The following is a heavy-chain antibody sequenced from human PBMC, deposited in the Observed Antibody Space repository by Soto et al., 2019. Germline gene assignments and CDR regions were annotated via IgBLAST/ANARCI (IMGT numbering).Heavy chain of an antibody. Sequence: VQLLESGGGLVQPGGSLRLSCAASGFTFSSYAMSWVRQAPGKGLEWVSAISGSGGSTYYADSVKGRFTISRDNSKNTLYLQMNSLRAEDTAVYYCAKDLGRGTATYVAVATDYWGQGTLVTVSS. D-gene: IGHD6-19*01. J-gene: IGHJ4*02. CDR2: ISGSGGST. CDR1: GFTFSSYA. V-gene: IGHV3-23*01. CDR3: AKDLGRGTATYVAVATDY.